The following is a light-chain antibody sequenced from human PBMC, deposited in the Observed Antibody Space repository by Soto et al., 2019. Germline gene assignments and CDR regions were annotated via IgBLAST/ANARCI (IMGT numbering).Light chain of an antibody. J-gene: IGKJ3*01. CDR2: DAS. CDR3: QQRSNWPPFT. Sequence: EIVLTQSPATLSLSPGERATLSCRASQSVSSYLAWYQQKPGQAPRLLIYDASNRATGIPPRFSGSGSGTDFPLTISSLQPEDFAAYYCQQRSNWPPFTFGPGTKVDIK. V-gene: IGKV3-11*01. CDR1: QSVSSY.